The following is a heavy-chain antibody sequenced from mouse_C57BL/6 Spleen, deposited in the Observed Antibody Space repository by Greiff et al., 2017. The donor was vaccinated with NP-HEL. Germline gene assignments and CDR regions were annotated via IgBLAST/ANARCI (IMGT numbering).Heavy chain of an antibody. J-gene: IGHJ2*01. D-gene: IGHD2-4*01. CDR2: IDPSDSYT. CDR3: ASGGLRRGFDY. CDR1: GYTFTSYW. V-gene: IGHV1-50*01. Sequence: VQLQHPGAELVKPGASVKLSCKASGYTFTSYWMQWVKQRPGQGLEWIGEIDPSDSYTNYNQKFKGKATLTVDTSSSTAYMQLSSLTSEDSAVYYCASGGLRRGFDYWGQGTTLTVSS.